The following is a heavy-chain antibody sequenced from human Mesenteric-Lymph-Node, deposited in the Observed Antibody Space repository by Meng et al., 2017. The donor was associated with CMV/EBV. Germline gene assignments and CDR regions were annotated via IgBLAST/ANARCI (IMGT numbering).Heavy chain of an antibody. D-gene: IGHD1/OR15-1a*01. V-gene: IGHV4-34*01. CDR2: INHSGST. CDR1: GGSFSGYY. CDR3: ARGTGTPGYFDY. J-gene: IGHJ4*02. Sequence: GSLRLSCAVYGGSFSGYYWSWIRQPPGKGLEWIGEINHSGSTNYNPSLKSRVTISVDTSKNQFSLKLSSVTAADTAVYYCARGTGTPGYFDYWGQGTLVTVSS.